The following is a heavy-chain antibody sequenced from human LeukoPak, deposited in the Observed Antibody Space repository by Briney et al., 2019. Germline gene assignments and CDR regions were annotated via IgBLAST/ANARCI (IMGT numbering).Heavy chain of an antibody. D-gene: IGHD4-23*01. CDR1: GYSFADYY. J-gene: IGHJ4*02. V-gene: IGHV1-46*01. Sequence: ASVKVSCKASGYSFADYYMHWVRQAPGQGLEWMGIINPSGGSTNYAQKFQGRVTMTRDTSISTAYMELSRLRSDDTAVYYCARAFDDYGGNSDYWGQGTLVTVSS. CDR3: ARAFDDYGGNSDY. CDR2: INPSGGST.